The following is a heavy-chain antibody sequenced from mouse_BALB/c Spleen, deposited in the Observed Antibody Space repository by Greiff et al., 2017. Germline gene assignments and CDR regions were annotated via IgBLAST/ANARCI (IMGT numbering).Heavy chain of an antibody. CDR1: GFSLTSYG. V-gene: IGHV2-9*02. Sequence: VKLVESGPGLVAPSQSLSITCTVSGFSLTSYGVHWVRQPPGKGLEWLGVIWAGGSTNYNSALMSRLSISKDNSKSQVFLKMNSLQTDDTAMYYCARDDYGSSGFAYWGQGTLVTVSA. J-gene: IGHJ3*01. CDR3: ARDDYGSSGFAY. CDR2: IWAGGST. D-gene: IGHD1-1*01.